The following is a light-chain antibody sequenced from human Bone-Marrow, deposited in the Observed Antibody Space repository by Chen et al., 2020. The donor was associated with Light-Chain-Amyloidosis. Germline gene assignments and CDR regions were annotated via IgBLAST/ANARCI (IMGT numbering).Light chain of an antibody. Sequence: SYVLTQPSSVLVAPGQTDSIACGGNNIGSTSVHWYQQTPGQAPLLVVYDDRDRPSGIPERLSGSNAGNTATLTISRVEAGDEADYYCQVWDRSSDRPVFGGGTKLTVL. CDR1: NIGSTS. J-gene: IGLJ3*02. CDR2: DDR. V-gene: IGLV3-21*02. CDR3: QVWDRSSDRPV.